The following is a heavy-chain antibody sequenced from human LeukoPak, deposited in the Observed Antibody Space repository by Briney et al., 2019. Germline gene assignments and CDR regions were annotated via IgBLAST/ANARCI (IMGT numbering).Heavy chain of an antibody. CDR1: GFTFSSYS. CDR2: ISSSSSYI. CDR3: ARDFFAKFTMARGVMGY. J-gene: IGHJ4*02. Sequence: GGSLRLSCAASGFTFSSYSMNWVRQAPGKGLEWVSSISSSSSYIYYADSVKGRFTISRDNAKNSLYLQMNSLRAEDTAVYYCARDFFAKFTMARGVMGYWGQGTLVTVSS. D-gene: IGHD3-10*01. V-gene: IGHV3-21*01.